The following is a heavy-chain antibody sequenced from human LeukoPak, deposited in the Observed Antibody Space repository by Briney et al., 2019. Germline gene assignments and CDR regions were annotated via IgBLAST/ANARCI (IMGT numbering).Heavy chain of an antibody. V-gene: IGHV1-69*04. D-gene: IGHD2-21*02. CDR1: GGTFSSYA. Sequence: GASVKVSCKASGGTFSSYAIIWVRQAPGQGLEWMGRIIPILGIANYAQKFQGRVTITADKSTSTAYMELSSLRSEDTAIYYCARGCGGDCPNAEYFQHWGQGTLVTVSS. J-gene: IGHJ1*01. CDR2: IIPILGIA. CDR3: ARGCGGDCPNAEYFQH.